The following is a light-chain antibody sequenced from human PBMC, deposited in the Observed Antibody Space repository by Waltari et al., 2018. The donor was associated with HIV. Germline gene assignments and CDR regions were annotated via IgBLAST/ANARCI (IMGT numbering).Light chain of an antibody. CDR2: DGI. CDR1: SSDVGNYNL. CDR3: CSYAGSSNWV. V-gene: IGLV2-23*01. Sequence: QSALTQPASVSGSPGQSITLSCTGSSSDVGNYNLVSWYQQHPGKAPKLMIYDGINRPSGVSNQLPCAKACNTASLTISGLQAEDEADDDCCSYAGSSNWVFGGGTKRTVL. J-gene: IGLJ3*02.